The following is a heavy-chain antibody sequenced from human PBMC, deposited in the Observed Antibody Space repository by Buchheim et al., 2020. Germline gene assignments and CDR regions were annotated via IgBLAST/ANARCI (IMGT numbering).Heavy chain of an antibody. Sequence: QVQLQQWGAGLLKPSETLSLTCAVYGGSFSGYYWSWIRQPPGKGLEWIGEINHSGSTNYNPSLKSRVTISVDTSKNQFSLKLSSVTAADTAVYYCARHSLGYCSSTSCFGANWFDPWGQGTL. J-gene: IGHJ5*02. CDR2: INHSGST. D-gene: IGHD2-2*01. CDR3: ARHSLGYCSSTSCFGANWFDP. V-gene: IGHV4-34*01. CDR1: GGSFSGYY.